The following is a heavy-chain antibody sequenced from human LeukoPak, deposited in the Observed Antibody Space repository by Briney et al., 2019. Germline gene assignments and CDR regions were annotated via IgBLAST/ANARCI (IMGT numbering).Heavy chain of an antibody. J-gene: IGHJ4*02. D-gene: IGHD1-26*01. V-gene: IGHV3-23*01. Sequence: GGSLRLSCAASGFTFSSYAMSWVREAPGKGLERVSAISGSCGSTYYADSVKGRFTISRDNSKNTLYLQMNRLRAEDTAVYYCAKALRGSDPGNFFDYWGQGTLVTVSS. CDR3: AKALRGSDPGNFFDY. CDR1: GFTFSSYA. CDR2: ISGSCGST.